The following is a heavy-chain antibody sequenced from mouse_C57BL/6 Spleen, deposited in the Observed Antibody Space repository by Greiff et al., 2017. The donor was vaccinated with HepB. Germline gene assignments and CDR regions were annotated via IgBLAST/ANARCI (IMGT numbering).Heavy chain of an antibody. J-gene: IGHJ4*01. CDR3: ARGGGND. CDR2: IYPGDGDT. V-gene: IGHV1-82*01. Sequence: LQESGPELVKPGASVKISCKASGYAFSSSWMNWVKQRPGKGLEWIGRIYPGDGDTNYNGKFKGKATLTADKSSSTAYMQLSSLTSEDSAVYFCARGGGNDWGQGTSVTVSS. D-gene: IGHD2-1*01. CDR1: GYAFSSSW.